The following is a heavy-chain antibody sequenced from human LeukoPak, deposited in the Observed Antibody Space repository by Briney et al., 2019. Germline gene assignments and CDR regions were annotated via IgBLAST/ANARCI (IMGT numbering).Heavy chain of an antibody. CDR3: ARDGPGWRGYFDY. V-gene: IGHV1-2*02. CDR1: GYTFTGYY. Sequence: ASVKVSCKASGYTFTGYYMHWVRQAPGQGLEWMGWINPNSGGTNYAQKFQGRVTMTRDTSISTAYMELSRLRSDDTAVYYCARDGPGWRGYFDYWGQGTLVTVSS. D-gene: IGHD6-19*01. CDR2: INPNSGGT. J-gene: IGHJ4*02.